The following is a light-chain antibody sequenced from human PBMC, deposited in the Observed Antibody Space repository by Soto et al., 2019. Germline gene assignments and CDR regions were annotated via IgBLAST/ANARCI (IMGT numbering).Light chain of an antibody. J-gene: IGKJ1*01. CDR1: QSISSNY. Sequence: EIVLTQSPGTLSLSPGERDTLSCRASQSISSNYLAWYQQTPGQAPRLLIYDASSRAAGIPDRFSGSGSGTDFTLTISRLEPEDFGVYYCQQYAGSPRTFGQGTKVDIK. V-gene: IGKV3-20*01. CDR3: QQYAGSPRT. CDR2: DAS.